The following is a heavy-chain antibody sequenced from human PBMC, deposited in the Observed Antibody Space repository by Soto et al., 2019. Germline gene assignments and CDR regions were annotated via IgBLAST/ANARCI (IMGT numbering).Heavy chain of an antibody. CDR2: VYYTGNT. V-gene: IGHV4-59*01. Sequence: SETLSLTCSVSGGSISGYSCTWIRQPPGRGLEWIGYVYYTGNTNYNSSLKGRVTLPMDTSKTQFSLRLTSVTAADTAVYYCARGYSYGKYDSWGQGTLVTVSS. J-gene: IGHJ4*02. CDR1: GGSISGYS. CDR3: ARGYSYGKYDS. D-gene: IGHD5-18*01.